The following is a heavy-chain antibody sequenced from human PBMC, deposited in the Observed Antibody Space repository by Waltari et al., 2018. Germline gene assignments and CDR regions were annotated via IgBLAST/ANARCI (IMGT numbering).Heavy chain of an antibody. Sequence: QVQLQRWGAGLLKPSETLSLTCAVYGGSFSGYYWSWIRQPPGKGLEWIGEINHSGSTNYNPSLKSRVTISVDTSKNQFSLKLSSVTAADTAVYYCARVARGDTAMEEAFDIWGQGTMVTVSS. V-gene: IGHV4-34*01. CDR1: GGSFSGYY. CDR2: INHSGST. CDR3: ARVARGDTAMEEAFDI. D-gene: IGHD5-18*01. J-gene: IGHJ3*02.